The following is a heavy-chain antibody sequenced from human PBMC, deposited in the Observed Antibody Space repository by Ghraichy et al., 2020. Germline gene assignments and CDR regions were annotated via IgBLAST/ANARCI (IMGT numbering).Heavy chain of an antibody. CDR3: AKAKPITMIVVVITSFDY. CDR1: GFTFSSYA. CDR2: ISGSGGST. V-gene: IGHV3-23*01. D-gene: IGHD3-22*01. J-gene: IGHJ4*02. Sequence: LSLTCAASGFTFSSYAMSWVRQAPGKGLEWVSAISGSGGSTYYADSVKGRFTISRDNSKNTLYLQMNSLRAEDTAVYYCAKAKPITMIVVVITSFDYWGQGTLVTVSS.